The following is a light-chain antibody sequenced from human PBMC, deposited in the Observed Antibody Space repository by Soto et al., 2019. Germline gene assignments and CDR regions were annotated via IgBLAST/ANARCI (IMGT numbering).Light chain of an antibody. CDR3: SSYTTSITLV. V-gene: IGLV2-14*01. CDR1: SSDVGGYNY. CDR2: EVS. Sequence: QPVLTQPASVSGSPGQSITISCTGTSSDVGGYNYVSWYQQHPGKAPELMIYEVSNRPSGVSNRFSGSKSGNTASLTISGLQAEDEADYYCSSYTTSITLVFGGGTKVTVL. J-gene: IGLJ2*01.